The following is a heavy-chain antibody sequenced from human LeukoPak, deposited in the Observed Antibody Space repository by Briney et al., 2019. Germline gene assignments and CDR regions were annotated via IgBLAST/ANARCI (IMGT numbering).Heavy chain of an antibody. CDR2: ISGSGGST. V-gene: IGHV3-23*01. CDR1: GFTFSSYA. D-gene: IGHD1-1*01. J-gene: IGHJ4*02. Sequence: PGGSLRLSCAASGFTFSSYAMSWVRQAPGKGLEWVSAISGSGGSTYYADSVKGRFTISRDSSKNTLYLQMNSLRAEDTAVYYCAKDFRWNPGGYFDYWGQGTLVTVSS. CDR3: AKDFRWNPGGYFDY.